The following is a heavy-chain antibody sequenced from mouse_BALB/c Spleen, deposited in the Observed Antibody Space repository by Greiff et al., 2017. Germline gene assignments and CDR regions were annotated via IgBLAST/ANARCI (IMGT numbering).Heavy chain of an antibody. CDR1: GYTFTDYN. CDR3: AREAGRNYAMDY. Sequence: EVQLQQSGPELVKPGASVKISCKASGYTFTDYNMHWVKQSHGKSLEWIGYIYPYNGGTGYNQKFKSKATLTVDNSSSTAYMELRSLTSEDSAVYYCAREAGRNYAMDYWGQGTSVTVSS. V-gene: IGHV1S29*02. J-gene: IGHJ4*01. CDR2: IYPYNGGT.